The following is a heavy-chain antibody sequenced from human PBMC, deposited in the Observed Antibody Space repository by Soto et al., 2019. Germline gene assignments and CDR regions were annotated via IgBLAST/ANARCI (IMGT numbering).Heavy chain of an antibody. CDR3: ARDWGLSSGRFNWFDP. V-gene: IGHV1-69*13. Sequence: EASVKVSCKASGGTFSSYAISWVRQAPGQGLEWMGGIIPIFGTANYAQKFQGRVTITADESTSTAYMELSSLRSEDTAVYYCARDWGLSSGRFNWFDPWGQGTLVTVSS. CDR2: IIPIFGTA. CDR1: GGTFSSYA. J-gene: IGHJ5*02. D-gene: IGHD6-19*01.